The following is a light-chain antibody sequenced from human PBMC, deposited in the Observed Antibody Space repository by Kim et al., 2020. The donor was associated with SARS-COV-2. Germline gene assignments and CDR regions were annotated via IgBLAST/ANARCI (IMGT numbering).Light chain of an antibody. J-gene: IGKJ2*01. Sequence: DIVMTQSPDSLAVSLGERATINCKSSQTVLYTSNNKNYLAWYQQKPGQPPKLLIYWASTRESGVPDRFSGSGSGTDFTLSIGSLQAEDVAVYYCQQYYDTTYTFGQGTKLEI. CDR1: QTVLYTSNNKNY. CDR3: QQYYDTTYT. V-gene: IGKV4-1*01. CDR2: WAS.